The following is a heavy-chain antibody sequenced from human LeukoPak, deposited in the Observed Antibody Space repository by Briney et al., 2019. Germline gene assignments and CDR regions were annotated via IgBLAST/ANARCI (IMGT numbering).Heavy chain of an antibody. D-gene: IGHD3/OR15-3a*01. J-gene: IGHJ6*03. CDR2: INTGGSST. V-gene: IGHV3-74*01. Sequence: GGSLRLSCAASGFTFSSYWMHWVRQAPGKGLVWVSRINTGGSSTSYAGSVKGRFTLSRDNAKSTLYLQMNSLRAEDTAVYYCARADSDYYYYYMDVWGKGTTVTVSS. CDR1: GFTFSSYW. CDR3: ARADSDYYYYYMDV.